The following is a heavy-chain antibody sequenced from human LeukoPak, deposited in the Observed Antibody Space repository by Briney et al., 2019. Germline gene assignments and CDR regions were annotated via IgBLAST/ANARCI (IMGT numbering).Heavy chain of an antibody. CDR3: ARVLGHYYDSSGYYKD. Sequence: ASVKVSCKASGYTFTSYAMNWVRQAPGQGLEWMGWINTNTGNPTYAEGSTGRFVFSLDTSVSTAYLQISSLKAEDTAVYYCARVLGHYYDSSGYYKDWGQGTLVTVSS. CDR2: INTNTGNP. J-gene: IGHJ4*02. CDR1: GYTFTSYA. V-gene: IGHV7-4-1*02. D-gene: IGHD3-22*01.